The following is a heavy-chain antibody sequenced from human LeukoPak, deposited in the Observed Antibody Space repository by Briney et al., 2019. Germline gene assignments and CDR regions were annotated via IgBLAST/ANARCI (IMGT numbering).Heavy chain of an antibody. CDR1: GGSFSGYY. Sequence: KPSETLSLTCAVYGGSFSGYYWSWIRQPPGKGLEWIGEINHSRSTNYNPSLKSRVTISVDTSKNQFSLKLSSVTAADTAVYYCARGRGLAELWLLSTFDYWGQGTLVTVSS. V-gene: IGHV4-34*01. J-gene: IGHJ4*02. D-gene: IGHD5-18*01. CDR3: ARGRGLAELWLLSTFDY. CDR2: INHSRST.